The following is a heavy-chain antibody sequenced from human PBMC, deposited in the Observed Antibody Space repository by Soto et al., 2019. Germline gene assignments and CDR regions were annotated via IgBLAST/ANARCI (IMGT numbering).Heavy chain of an antibody. Sequence: PSETLSRTCTVSGGSISSYYWSWIRQPPGKGLEWIGYIYYSGSTNYNPSLKSRVTISVDTSKNQFSLKLSSVTAADTAVYYCARDSRTAFGGVIGLDYWGQGTLVTVSS. D-gene: IGHD3-16*02. CDR2: IYYSGST. CDR3: ARDSRTAFGGVIGLDY. V-gene: IGHV4-59*01. CDR1: GGSISSYY. J-gene: IGHJ4*02.